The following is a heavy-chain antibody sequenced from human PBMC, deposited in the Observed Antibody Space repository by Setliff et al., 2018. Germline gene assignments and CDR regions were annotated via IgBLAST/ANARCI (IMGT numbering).Heavy chain of an antibody. D-gene: IGHD2-15*01. Sequence: SVKVSCKASGGTFSSYAISWVRQAPGQGLEWMGRIIPIFGSTIYAQKFQGRVTMTEDTSTDTAYTELSSLRSEDTAVYYCATPRSGIIDAFDIWGQGTMVTVSS. J-gene: IGHJ3*02. CDR1: GGTFSSYA. V-gene: IGHV1-69*04. CDR2: IIPIFGST. CDR3: ATPRSGIIDAFDI.